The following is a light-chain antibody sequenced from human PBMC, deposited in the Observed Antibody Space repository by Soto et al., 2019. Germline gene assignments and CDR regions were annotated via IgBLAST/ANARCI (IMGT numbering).Light chain of an antibody. J-gene: IGLJ3*02. Sequence: QPVLTQSPSASASLGASVKLTCTLSSGHSSYPIAWHQQLPEKGPRYLIKVNSDGSHTMGDGIPDRFSGSSSGAERYLTISSLQSEDEADYYCQTWAAGSSWVFGGGTKLTVL. V-gene: IGLV4-69*01. CDR1: SGHSSYP. CDR2: VNSDGSH. CDR3: QTWAAGSSWV.